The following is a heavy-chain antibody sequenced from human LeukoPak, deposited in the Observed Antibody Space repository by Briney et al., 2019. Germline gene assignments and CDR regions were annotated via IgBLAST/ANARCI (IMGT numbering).Heavy chain of an antibody. J-gene: IGHJ4*02. V-gene: IGHV3-11*01. CDR2: ISSIGSIT. CDR3: AKWFLPIAPAGTEVF. CDR1: GFTFNDYY. D-gene: IGHD6-13*01. Sequence: GGSLRLSCAASGFTFNDYYMSWIRQAPGKGLEWVSYISSIGSITHYGDSVKGRFTISRDNAKNSLYLQMNSLRAEDTAVYYCAKWFLPIAPAGTEVFWGQGTLVTVSS.